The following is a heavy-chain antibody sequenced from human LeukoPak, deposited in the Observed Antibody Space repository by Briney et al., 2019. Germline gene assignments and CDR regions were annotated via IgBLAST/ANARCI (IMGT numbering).Heavy chain of an antibody. V-gene: IGHV3-23*01. D-gene: IGHD2-8*01. Sequence: PGGSLRLSCAASGFTFSSYVMSWVRQAPGKGLEWVSGISGSGGNTFYADSVKGRFTISRDNSKNTLYLQMNSLRAEDTAVYYCARDPSDEWPTYYFDYWGQGTLVTVSS. CDR1: GFTFSSYV. CDR3: ARDPSDEWPTYYFDY. CDR2: ISGSGGNT. J-gene: IGHJ4*02.